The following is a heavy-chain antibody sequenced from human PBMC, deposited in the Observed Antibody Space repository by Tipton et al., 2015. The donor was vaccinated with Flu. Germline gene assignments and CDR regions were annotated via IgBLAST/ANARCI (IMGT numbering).Heavy chain of an antibody. V-gene: IGHV4-39*07. J-gene: IGHJ4*02. CDR2: IYYSGST. CDR3: ARADSSSSQIVH. D-gene: IGHD6-6*01. Sequence: TLSLTCTVSGGSISSSSYYWGWIRQPPGKGLEWIGSIYYSGSTYYNPSLKSRVTISVDTSKNQFSLKLSSVTAADTAVYYCARADSSSSQIVHWGRGTLVTVSS. CDR1: GGSISSSSYY.